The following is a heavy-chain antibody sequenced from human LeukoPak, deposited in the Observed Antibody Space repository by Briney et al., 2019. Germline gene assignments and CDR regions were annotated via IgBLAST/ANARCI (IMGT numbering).Heavy chain of an antibody. J-gene: IGHJ3*02. CDR3: ARHNREMATIGAFDI. Sequence: PSETLSLTCAVYGGSFSGYYWSWIRQPPGKGLEWIGEINHSGSTNYNPSLKSRVTISVDTSKNQFSLKLSSVTAADTAVYYCARHNREMATIGAFDIWGQGTMVTVSS. CDR2: INHSGST. V-gene: IGHV4-34*01. D-gene: IGHD5-24*01. CDR1: GGSFSGYY.